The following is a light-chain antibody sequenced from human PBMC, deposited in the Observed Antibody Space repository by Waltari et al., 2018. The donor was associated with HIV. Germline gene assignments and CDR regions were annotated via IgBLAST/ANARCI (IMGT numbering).Light chain of an antibody. CDR3: SSYTTTSNVEL. Sequence: HSPLPHPAPVSGPPGQSLPIPCPESSSHVGGITLSSCYQHHPGKAPKPMVYAVSNRPSGVSNRFSGSKSGNTASLTISGLQAEDEAVYYCSSYTTTSNVELFGGGTKLTVL. CDR1: SSHVGGITL. V-gene: IGLV2-14*01. CDR2: AVS. J-gene: IGLJ2*01.